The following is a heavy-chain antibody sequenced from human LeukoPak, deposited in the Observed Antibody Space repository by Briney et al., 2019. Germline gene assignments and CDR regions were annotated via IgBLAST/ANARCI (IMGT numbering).Heavy chain of an antibody. CDR2: ISHSGGT. D-gene: IGHD5-12*01. J-gene: IGHJ4*02. CDR1: GGSISSADYY. Sequence: PSQTLSLTCTVSGGSISSADYYWTWIRQPPGKGLEWIGYISHSGGTYYNSSLLSRVTISVDTSKNQFSLKLSSVTAADTAVYYCARVTRGYSDNWGQGTLVTVSS. CDR3: ARVTRGYSDN. V-gene: IGHV4-30-2*05.